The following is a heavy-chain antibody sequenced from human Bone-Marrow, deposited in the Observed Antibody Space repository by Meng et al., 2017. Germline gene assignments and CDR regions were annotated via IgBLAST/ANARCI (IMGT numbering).Heavy chain of an antibody. CDR2: IYHDGST. CDR3: ARAAYDIWSGYAP. V-gene: IGHV4-4*02. J-gene: IGHJ5*02. D-gene: IGHD3-3*01. CDR1: GASISSSHW. Sequence: QVKLQESGPGLVKPSGTLSLTCAVSGASISSSHWWGWVRQSPGKGLEWIGEIYHDGSTNYTPSLKSRVTISVDKSKNQFSLKLSSVTAADTAVYYCARAAYDIWSGYAPWGQGSLVTVSS.